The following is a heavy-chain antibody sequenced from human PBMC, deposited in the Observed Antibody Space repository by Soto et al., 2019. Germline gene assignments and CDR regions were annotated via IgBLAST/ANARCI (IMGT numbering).Heavy chain of an antibody. CDR3: AGLDGGSYYPDAFDI. V-gene: IGHV3-11*01. Sequence: GGSLRLSCAASGFTFSDYYMSWIRQAPGKGLEWVSYISSSGSTIYYADSVKGRFTISRDNAKNSLYLQMNSLRAEDTAVYYCAGLDGGSYYPDAFDIWGQGTMVTVSS. CDR2: ISSSGSTI. J-gene: IGHJ3*02. CDR1: GFTFSDYY. D-gene: IGHD1-26*01.